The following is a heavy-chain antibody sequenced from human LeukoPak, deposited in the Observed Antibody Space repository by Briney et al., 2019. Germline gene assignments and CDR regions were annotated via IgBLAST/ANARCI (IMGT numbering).Heavy chain of an antibody. V-gene: IGHV3-48*03. CDR2: ISSSVSTI. J-gene: IGHJ4*02. CDR3: ARYCSGGTCYD. D-gene: IGHD2-15*01. Sequence: GGSLRLSCAASGFTFSSYEMNWVRQAPGKGLEWVSFISSSVSTIYYADSVKGRFTISRDNAKNSLYLQMNSLRAEDTAVYYCARYCSGGTCYDWGQGALVTVSS. CDR1: GFTFSSYE.